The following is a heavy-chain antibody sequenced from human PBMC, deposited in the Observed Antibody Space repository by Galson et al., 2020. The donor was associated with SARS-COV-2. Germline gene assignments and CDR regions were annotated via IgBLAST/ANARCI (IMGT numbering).Heavy chain of an antibody. CDR2: IWYDGSNK. CDR3: ARETTDFWSGYYYYYYGMDV. D-gene: IGHD3-3*01. Sequence: GESLKISCAASGFTFSSYGMHWVRQAPGKGLEWVAVIWYDGSNKYYADSVKGRFTISRDNSKNTLYLQMNSLRAEDTAVYYCARETTDFWSGYYYYYYGMDVWGQGTTVTVSS. J-gene: IGHJ6*02. CDR1: GFTFSSYG. V-gene: IGHV3-33*01.